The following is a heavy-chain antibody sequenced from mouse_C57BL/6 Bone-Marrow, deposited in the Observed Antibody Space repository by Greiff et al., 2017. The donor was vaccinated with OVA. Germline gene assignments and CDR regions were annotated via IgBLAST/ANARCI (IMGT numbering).Heavy chain of an antibody. CDR3: ARGPYYYGPWFAY. D-gene: IGHD1-1*01. Sequence: QVQLQQPGAELVKPGASVKLSCKASGYTFTSYWMHWVKQRPGQGLEWIGMIHPNSGSTNYNEKFKSKATLTVDKSSSTAYMQISSLTSEDSAVYYCARGPYYYGPWFAYWGQGTLVTVSA. J-gene: IGHJ3*01. CDR2: IHPNSGST. V-gene: IGHV1-64*01. CDR1: GYTFTSYW.